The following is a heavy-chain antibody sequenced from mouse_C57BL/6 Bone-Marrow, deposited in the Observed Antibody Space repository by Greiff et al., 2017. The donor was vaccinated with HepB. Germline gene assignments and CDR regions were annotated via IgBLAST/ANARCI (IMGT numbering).Heavy chain of an antibody. Sequence: EVMLVESGGGLVQPGGSLKLSCAASGFTFSDYGMAWVRQAPRKGPEWVAFLSNLAYSIYYADTVTGRFTISRENAKNTLYLEMSSLRSEDTAMYYCARHDYGSSYVGVWFAYWGQGTLVTVSA. V-gene: IGHV5-15*01. CDR2: LSNLAYSI. J-gene: IGHJ3*01. CDR1: GFTFSDYG. D-gene: IGHD1-1*01. CDR3: ARHDYGSSYVGVWFAY.